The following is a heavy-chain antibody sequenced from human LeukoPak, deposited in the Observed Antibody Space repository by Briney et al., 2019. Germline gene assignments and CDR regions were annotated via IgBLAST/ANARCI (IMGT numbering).Heavy chain of an antibody. CDR3: ATVGWSSEDAFDI. V-gene: IGHV1-18*01. CDR2: ISGYNGNT. Sequence: ASVKVSCKASGYIFTNFGISWVRQARGQGLEWMGWISGYNGNTKYVQKFQGRVTMTTDTSTSTAYMELRSLRSDDTAVYYCATVGWSSEDAFDIWGQGTMVTVSS. D-gene: IGHD3-3*01. J-gene: IGHJ3*02. CDR1: GYIFTNFG.